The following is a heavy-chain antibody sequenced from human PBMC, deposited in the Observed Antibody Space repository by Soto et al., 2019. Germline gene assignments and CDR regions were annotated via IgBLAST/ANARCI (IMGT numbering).Heavy chain of an antibody. V-gene: IGHV3-9*01. Sequence: EVQLVESGGGIVEPGRSLRLSCAASGFSFDNFAMHWVRQAPVKCLVWVSSIRSNSGNIGYADSVKGRFTISRDNAKNSLSLEMHSLRVEDTALYYCAKGGSSSWLRDGLHLWGQGTMVTASS. D-gene: IGHD6-19*01. J-gene: IGHJ3*01. CDR2: IRSNSGNI. CDR1: GFSFDNFA. CDR3: AKGGSSSWLRDGLHL.